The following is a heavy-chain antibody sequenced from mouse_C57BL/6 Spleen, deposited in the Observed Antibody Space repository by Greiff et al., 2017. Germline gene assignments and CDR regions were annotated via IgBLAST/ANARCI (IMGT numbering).Heavy chain of an antibody. Sequence: VMLVESGPGLVQPSQSLSITCTVSGFSLTSYGVHWVRQSPGKGLEWLGVIWRGGSTDYNAAFISRLSISKDNSKSQVFFKMNSLQADDTAIYYCASLGPWFAYWGQGTLVTVSA. CDR1: GFSLTSYG. J-gene: IGHJ3*01. V-gene: IGHV2-2*01. CDR3: ASLGPWFAY. CDR2: IWRGGST. D-gene: IGHD4-1*01.